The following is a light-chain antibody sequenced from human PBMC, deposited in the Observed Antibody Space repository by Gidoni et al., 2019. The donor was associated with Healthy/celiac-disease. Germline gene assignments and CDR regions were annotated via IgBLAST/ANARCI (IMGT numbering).Light chain of an antibody. CDR2: QDS. CDR1: KLGDKY. Sequence: SNERTQPPPGSVSPGQTASITCSGDKLGDKYACWYQQKPGQSPVLVIYQDSKRPSGIPERFSGSNSGNTATLTISGTQAMDEADYYCQAWDSSTPYVVFGGGTKLTVL. CDR3: QAWDSSTPYVV. V-gene: IGLV3-1*01. J-gene: IGLJ2*01.